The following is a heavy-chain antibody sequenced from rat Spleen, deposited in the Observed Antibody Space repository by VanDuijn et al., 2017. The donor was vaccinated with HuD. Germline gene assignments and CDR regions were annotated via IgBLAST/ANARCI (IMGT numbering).Heavy chain of an antibody. CDR1: GFSLMEYS. CDR2: MKYDGDT. D-gene: IGHD1-4*01. CDR3: TPGLPGYFDY. Sequence: QVHLKESGPGLVQPSQTLSLTCTVSGFSLMEYSIHWVRQPPGKGLEWMGRMKYDGDTYYNSALKSRLSISRDTSKSQVFLKMNSLQTEDTAIYYCTPGLPGYFDYWGQGVMVTVSS. J-gene: IGHJ2*01. V-gene: IGHV2S30*01.